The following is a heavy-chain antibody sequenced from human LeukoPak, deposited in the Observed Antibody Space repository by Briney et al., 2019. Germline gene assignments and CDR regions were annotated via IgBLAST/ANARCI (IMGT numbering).Heavy chain of an antibody. D-gene: IGHD5-18*01. CDR3: ARVYSSSKSEDY. CDR1: GFTFSSYS. V-gene: IGHV3-21*01. Sequence: QPGGSLRLSCAASGFTFSSYSMNWVRQAPGKGLEWVSSISSSSSYIYYADSVKGRFTISRDNAKNSLYLQMNSLRDEDTAVYYCARVYSSSKSEDYWGQGTLVTVSS. CDR2: ISSSSSYI. J-gene: IGHJ4*02.